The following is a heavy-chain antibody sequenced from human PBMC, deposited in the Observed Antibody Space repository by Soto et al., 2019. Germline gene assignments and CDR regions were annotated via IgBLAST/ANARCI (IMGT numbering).Heavy chain of an antibody. Sequence: EVQLVESGGGLVQPGGSLRLSCAASGFTFSSYWMHWVRQAPGKGLVWVSRINSDGSSTSYADSVKGRFTISRDNAKNTLYLQMNSLRAEDMAVYYCARAHVHSQLDFDYWGQGTLVTVSS. CDR2: INSDGSST. J-gene: IGHJ4*02. CDR3: ARAHVHSQLDFDY. V-gene: IGHV3-74*01. CDR1: GFTFSSYW. D-gene: IGHD5-18*01.